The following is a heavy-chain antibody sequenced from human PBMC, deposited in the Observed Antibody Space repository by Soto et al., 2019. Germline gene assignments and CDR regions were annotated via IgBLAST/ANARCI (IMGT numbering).Heavy chain of an antibody. J-gene: IGHJ6*02. V-gene: IGHV4-59*01. CDR1: GGSISSYY. CDR2: IYYSGST. Sequence: QVQLQESGPGLVKPSETLSLTCTVSGGSISSYYWSWIRQPPGKGLEWIGYIYYSGSTNYNPSLKSRVTIPVDTSKNQFSLKLSSVTAGDAAVYYCARARGYYYGMDVWGQGTTVTVSS. CDR3: ARARGYYYGMDV.